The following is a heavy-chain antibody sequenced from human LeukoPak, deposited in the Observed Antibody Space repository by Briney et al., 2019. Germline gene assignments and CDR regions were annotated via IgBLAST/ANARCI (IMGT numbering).Heavy chain of an antibody. CDR2: IYTSGST. CDR3: ARDSGTTGEVKFDP. D-gene: IGHD3-10*01. V-gene: IGHV4-4*07. J-gene: IGHJ5*02. Sequence: SETLSLTCTVSSGSISNYYWSWIRQPAGKGLEWIGRIYTSGSTTCNPSLKSRLTISIDTSKNQFSLKLSSVTAADTAVYYCARDSGTTGEVKFDPWGQGTLVTVSS. CDR1: SGSISNYY.